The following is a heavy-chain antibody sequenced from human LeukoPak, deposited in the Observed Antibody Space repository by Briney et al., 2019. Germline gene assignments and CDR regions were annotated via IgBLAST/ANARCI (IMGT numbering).Heavy chain of an antibody. D-gene: IGHD6-13*01. J-gene: IGHJ4*02. Sequence: SETLSLTCTVSGYSISSGDYWGWIRQPPGKGLEWIGSIYYSGSTYYTPSLKSRVTISADTSKNQFSLKLNSVTAADTAVYYCARGDSIAAADYFDYWGQGTLVTVSS. V-gene: IGHV4-38-2*02. CDR1: GYSISSGDY. CDR2: IYYSGST. CDR3: ARGDSIAAADYFDY.